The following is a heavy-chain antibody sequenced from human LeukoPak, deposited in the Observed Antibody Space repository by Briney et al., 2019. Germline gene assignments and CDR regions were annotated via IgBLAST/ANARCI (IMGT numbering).Heavy chain of an antibody. CDR1: GFTFSSYW. V-gene: IGHV3-7*03. Sequence: GGSLRLSCAASGFTFSSYWMSWVRQAPGKGLEWVANIKQDGSEKYYVDSVKGRFIISRDNAKNSLYLQMNSLRAEDTAVYYCARDRRGPGGAYLDYWGQGTLVTVSS. CDR2: IKQDGSEK. CDR3: ARDRRGPGGAYLDY. J-gene: IGHJ4*02. D-gene: IGHD3-10*01.